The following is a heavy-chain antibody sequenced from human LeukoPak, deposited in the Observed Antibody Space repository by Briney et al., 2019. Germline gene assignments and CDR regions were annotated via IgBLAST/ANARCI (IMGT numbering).Heavy chain of an antibody. V-gene: IGHV1-69*05. D-gene: IGHD3-3*01. J-gene: IGHJ4*02. Sequence: SVEVSCKASGGTFSSYAISWVRQAPGQGLEWMGGIIPIFGTANYAQKFQGRVTITTDESTSTAYMELSSLRSEDTAVYYCASGIRFLEWLFADDYWGQGTLVTVSS. CDR2: IIPIFGTA. CDR3: ASGIRFLEWLFADDY. CDR1: GGTFSSYA.